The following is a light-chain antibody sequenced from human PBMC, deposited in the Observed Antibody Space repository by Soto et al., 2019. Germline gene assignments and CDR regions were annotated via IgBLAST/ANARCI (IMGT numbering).Light chain of an antibody. CDR1: QSISTY. V-gene: IGKV1-39*01. CDR3: QQSYSTPSWT. J-gene: IGKJ1*01. Sequence: DIQMTQSPSSLSASIGDRVTITCRASQSISTYLNWYQQKPGQAPKVLIYDASSLQSGVPSRFSGSGSGTDFTLPISSLQPEDFATYYCQQSYSTPSWTFGQGTKVDIK. CDR2: DAS.